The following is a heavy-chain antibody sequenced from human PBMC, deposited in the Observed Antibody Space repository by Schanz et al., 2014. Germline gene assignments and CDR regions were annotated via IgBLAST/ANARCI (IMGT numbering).Heavy chain of an antibody. CDR1: GFTFSSYS. Sequence: EVRLVESGGGLVKPGGSLRLSCAASGFTFSSYSMSWVRQAPGKGLGWVSFISSSSDYINYADSVKGRFTISRDNSKNTLSLQMNSLRAEDTAVYYCAKELRPGTERPRGNFDYWGQGTLVTVSS. CDR3: AKELRPGTERPRGNFDY. D-gene: IGHD1-7*01. J-gene: IGHJ4*02. CDR2: ISSSSDYI. V-gene: IGHV3-21*02.